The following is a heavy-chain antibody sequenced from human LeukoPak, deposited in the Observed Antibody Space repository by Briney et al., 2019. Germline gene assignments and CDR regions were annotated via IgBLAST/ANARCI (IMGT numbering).Heavy chain of an antibody. V-gene: IGHV3-30*03. CDR2: ISYDGSNK. Sequence: GRSLRLSCAASGFTFSSYGMHWVRQAPGKGLEWVAVISYDGSNKYYADSVKGRCTISRDNSKNTLYLQMNSLRAEDTAVYYCALSDAFDIWGQGTMVTVSS. CDR3: ALSDAFDI. J-gene: IGHJ3*02. CDR1: GFTFSSYG.